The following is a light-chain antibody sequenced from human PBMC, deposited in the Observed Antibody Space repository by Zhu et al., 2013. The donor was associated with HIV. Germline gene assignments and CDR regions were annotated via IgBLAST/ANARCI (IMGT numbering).Light chain of an antibody. Sequence: EIVMTQSPATLSVSPGETATLSCRASHSVSNTLAWYQQKPGQAPRLLIYGASTRATGIPGRFSGTGSGTEFTLTITSLQSEDFAVYYCQQYNYWPPMFGQGTKVEIK. CDR2: GAS. CDR1: HSVSNT. V-gene: IGKV3-15*01. J-gene: IGKJ1*01. CDR3: QQYNYWPPM.